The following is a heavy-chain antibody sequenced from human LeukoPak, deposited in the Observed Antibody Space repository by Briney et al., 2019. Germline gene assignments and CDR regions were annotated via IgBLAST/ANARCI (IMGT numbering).Heavy chain of an antibody. CDR2: IWYDGTNK. D-gene: IGHD6-13*01. CDR3: ARDRAAAAGTPYFDY. Sequence: GGSLRLSCVASGFTFSDYGMHWVRQAPGKGLEWVAVIWYDGTNKHYGDSVKGRFTISRDNSKNTLYLQMNSLRAEDTAVYYCARDRAAAAGTPYFDYWGQGTLVTVSS. CDR1: GFTFSDYG. J-gene: IGHJ4*02. V-gene: IGHV3-33*01.